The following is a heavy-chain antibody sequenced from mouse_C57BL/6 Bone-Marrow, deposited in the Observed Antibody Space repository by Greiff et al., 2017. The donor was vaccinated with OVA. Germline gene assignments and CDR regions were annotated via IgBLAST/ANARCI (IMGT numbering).Heavy chain of an antibody. J-gene: IGHJ1*03. CDR2: INYDGSST. Sequence: DVQLVESEGGLVQPGSSMKLSCTASGFTFSDYYMAWVRQVPEKGLEWVANINYDGSSTYYLDSLKSRFIISRDNAKYILYLQMSSLKSEDTATYYCARGGWDWYFDVWGTGTTVTVSS. D-gene: IGHD3-3*01. V-gene: IGHV5-16*01. CDR3: ARGGWDWYFDV. CDR1: GFTFSDYY.